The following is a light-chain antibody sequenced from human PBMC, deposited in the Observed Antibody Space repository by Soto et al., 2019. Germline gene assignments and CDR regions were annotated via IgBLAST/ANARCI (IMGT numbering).Light chain of an antibody. J-gene: IGKJ5*01. CDR1: QSVRRY. V-gene: IGKV3-11*01. CDR3: QLRKTSPIT. CDR2: DAS. Sequence: MKVTHSPATXSFVIGQRPPLSWSASQSVRRYLAWYQKKPGKAXRXXXYDASTRETGIQVRFSGSGSGTEFTLTISSLEPEDFALYYCQLRKTSPITFGQGTRLEI.